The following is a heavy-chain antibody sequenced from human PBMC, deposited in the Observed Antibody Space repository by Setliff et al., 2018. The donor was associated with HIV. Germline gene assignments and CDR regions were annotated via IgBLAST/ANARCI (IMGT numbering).Heavy chain of an antibody. CDR1: GDSIGTYY. Sequence: PSETLSLTCSVSGDSIGTYYWNWIRQTPGKRLEWIGFFYYGGSTDYNPALKNRVAISVDTSRNRVSLKMTSVTAADTAVYYCARHFYGYYGSNGLPIQYWGQGTLVTVSS. CDR2: FYYGGST. CDR3: ARHFYGYYGSNGLPIQY. V-gene: IGHV4-59*01. J-gene: IGHJ4*02. D-gene: IGHD3-22*01.